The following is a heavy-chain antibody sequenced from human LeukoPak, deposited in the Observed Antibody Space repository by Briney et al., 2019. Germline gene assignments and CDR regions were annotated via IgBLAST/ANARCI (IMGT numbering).Heavy chain of an antibody. CDR3: ARTPTYCGGDCYYFDP. J-gene: IGHJ5*02. CDR1: GGSISSSGYS. D-gene: IGHD2-21*02. V-gene: IGHV4-30-2*01. CDR2: IHHTGST. Sequence: PSETLSLTCAVSGGSISSSGYSWSWIRQPPGTGPEWIGYIHHTGSTYYNPSLKSRVTISVDRSKNQFSLKLSSVTAADTAMYFCARTPTYCGGDCYYFDPWGQGTLVTVSS.